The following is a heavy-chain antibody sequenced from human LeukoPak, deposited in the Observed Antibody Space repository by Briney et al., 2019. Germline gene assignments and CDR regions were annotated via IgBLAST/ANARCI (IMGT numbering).Heavy chain of an antibody. V-gene: IGHV4-4*02. CDR2: IYHSGST. CDR1: GGSISSSNW. J-gene: IGHJ4*02. CDR3: ARDLYSSSWYLFDY. Sequence: PSGTLSLTCAVSGGSISSSNWWSWVRQPPGKGLEWIGEIYHSGSTNYNPSLKSRVTISVDKSKNQFSLKLSSVTAADTAVYYCARDLYSSSWYLFDYWGQGTLVTVSS. D-gene: IGHD6-13*01.